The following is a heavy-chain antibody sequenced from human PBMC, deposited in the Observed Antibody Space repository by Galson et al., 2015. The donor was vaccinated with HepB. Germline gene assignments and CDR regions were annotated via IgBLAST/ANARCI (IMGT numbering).Heavy chain of an antibody. CDR3: AKGWVPATLIDS. V-gene: IGHV3-23*01. J-gene: IGHJ4*02. CDR1: GFIFNNYA. CDR2: ISGSGGST. Sequence: SLRLSCAASGFIFNNYAMSWARQAPGKGLEWVSTISGSGGSTHYADSVKGRFTISRDNSKNTVYLQMNSLRAEDTALYYCAKGWVPATLIDSWGQGTLITVSS. D-gene: IGHD1-26*01.